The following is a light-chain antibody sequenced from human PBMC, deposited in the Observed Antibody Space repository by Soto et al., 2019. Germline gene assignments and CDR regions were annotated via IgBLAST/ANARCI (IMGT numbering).Light chain of an antibody. CDR1: QSVSSY. CDR3: QQYNKWPLT. CDR2: DAS. J-gene: IGKJ1*01. Sequence: EIVLTQSPATLSLSPGERATLSSRASQSVSSYLAWYQQKPGQAPRLLIYDASNRAAGIPDRFSGSASGTEFTLTISSLQSEDFTVYYCQQYNKWPLTFGQGTKVDI. V-gene: IGKV3-11*01.